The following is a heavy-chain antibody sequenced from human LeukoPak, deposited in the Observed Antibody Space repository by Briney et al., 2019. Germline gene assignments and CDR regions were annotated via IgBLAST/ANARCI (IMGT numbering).Heavy chain of an antibody. V-gene: IGHV1-2*02. Sequence: GASVKVSCKASGYTFTGYYIHWVRQAPGHGLEWMGWINPHSGGTNYAQNFQGRVTMTRDTSISTAYMELSRLRSDDTAMYFCARAMTRLTQIRRYDFDCWGQGTLVTVSS. CDR1: GYTFTGYY. CDR2: INPHSGGT. CDR3: ARAMTRLTQIRRYDFDC. D-gene: IGHD4-11*01. J-gene: IGHJ4*02.